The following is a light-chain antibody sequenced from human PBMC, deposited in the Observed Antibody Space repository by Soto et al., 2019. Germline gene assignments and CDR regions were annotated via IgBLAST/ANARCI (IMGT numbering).Light chain of an antibody. Sequence: IVLTQSPGTLSLSPGDRATLSCRASQSLSSTYLAWYQQKAGQAPRLLIYGASNRATGIPDRFSGSGSGTDFTLTISRLEPEDFAVYYCQQYGSSPVTFGPGTKVDIK. J-gene: IGKJ3*01. CDR3: QQYGSSPVT. V-gene: IGKV3-20*01. CDR1: QSLSSTY. CDR2: GAS.